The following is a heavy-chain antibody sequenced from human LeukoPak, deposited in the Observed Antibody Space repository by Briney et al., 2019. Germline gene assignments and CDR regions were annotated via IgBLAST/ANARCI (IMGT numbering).Heavy chain of an antibody. CDR2: ISGSGGST. CDR1: GFTFSSYG. V-gene: IGHV3-23*01. CDR3: AKDGGQGADY. D-gene: IGHD3-16*01. Sequence: GGTLRLSCAASGFTFSSYGMSWVRQAPGQGLEWVSAISGSGGSTYYADSVKGRFTIARDNSKNTLYLQMNSLRAEDTAVYYCAKDGGQGADYWGQGTLVSVSS. J-gene: IGHJ4*02.